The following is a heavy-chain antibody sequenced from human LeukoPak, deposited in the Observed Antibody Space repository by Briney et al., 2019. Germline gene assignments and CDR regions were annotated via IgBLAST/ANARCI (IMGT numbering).Heavy chain of an antibody. D-gene: IGHD3-3*01. Sequence: PSETLSLTCTVSGGSISSGDYYWSWIRQPPGKGLEWIGYIYYSGSTYYNPSLKSRVTISVDTSKNLFSLKLSSVTAADTAVYYCARATRTYYDFWSGPKEVRYYFDYWGQGTLVTVSS. J-gene: IGHJ4*02. CDR2: IYYSGST. CDR3: ARATRTYYDFWSGPKEVRYYFDY. V-gene: IGHV4-30-4*08. CDR1: GGSISSGDYY.